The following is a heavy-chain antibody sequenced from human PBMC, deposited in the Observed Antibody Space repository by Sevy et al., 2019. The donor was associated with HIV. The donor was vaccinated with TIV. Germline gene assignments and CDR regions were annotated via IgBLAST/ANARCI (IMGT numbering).Heavy chain of an antibody. Sequence: ASVKVSCKASGYTFTSYDINWVRQATGQGLEWMGWMNPNSGNTGYAKKFQGRVTITRNTSISTAYMELSSLRSEDTAVYYCARGGRREAAAGTWSYWGQGTLVTVSS. J-gene: IGHJ4*02. V-gene: IGHV1-8*03. D-gene: IGHD6-13*01. CDR3: ARGGRREAAAGTWSY. CDR1: GYTFTSYD. CDR2: MNPNSGNT.